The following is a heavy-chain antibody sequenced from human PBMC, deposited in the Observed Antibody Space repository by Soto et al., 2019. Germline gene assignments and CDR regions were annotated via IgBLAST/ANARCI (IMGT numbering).Heavy chain of an antibody. CDR2: ISAYNGNT. D-gene: IGHD3-9*01. CDR1: GYTFTSYG. CDR3: ARSPILTGYNYFDY. Sequence: ASVKVSCKASGYTFTSYGISWVRQAPGQGLEWMGWISAYNGNTNYAQKLQGRVTMTTDTSTSTAYMELRSLRSDDTAVYYCARSPILTGYNYFDYWGQGTLVTVSS. V-gene: IGHV1-18*01. J-gene: IGHJ4*02.